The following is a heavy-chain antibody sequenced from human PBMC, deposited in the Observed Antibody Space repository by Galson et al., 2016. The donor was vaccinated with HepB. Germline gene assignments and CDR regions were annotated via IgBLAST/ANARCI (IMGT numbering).Heavy chain of an antibody. CDR2: MAGVGGNT. V-gene: IGHV3-23*01. Sequence: SLRLSCAASGFTFSDYGMAWVRQAPGRGLEWVATMAGVGGNTHYPVAVKGRFTIARDNSKNTLSLQMNSLRAEDTALYYCARDVGGIMFDDWGQGTLGTVSS. D-gene: IGHD3-16*02. J-gene: IGHJ4*02. CDR1: GFTFSDYG. CDR3: ARDVGGIMFDD.